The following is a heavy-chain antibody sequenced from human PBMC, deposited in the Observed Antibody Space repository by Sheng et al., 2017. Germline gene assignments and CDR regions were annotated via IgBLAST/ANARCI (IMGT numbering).Heavy chain of an antibody. Sequence: QLQLQESGPGLVKPSETLSLTCTVSGGSISSSSYYWGWIRQPPGKGLEWIGSIYYSGSTYYNPSLKSRVTISVDTSKNQFSLKLSSVTAADTAVYYCARDHHNNGGGFXYWGQGTLVTVSS. J-gene: IGHJ4*02. CDR3: ARDHHNNGGGFXY. D-gene: IGHD1-1*01. CDR2: IYYSGST. V-gene: IGHV4-39*07. CDR1: GGSISSSSYY.